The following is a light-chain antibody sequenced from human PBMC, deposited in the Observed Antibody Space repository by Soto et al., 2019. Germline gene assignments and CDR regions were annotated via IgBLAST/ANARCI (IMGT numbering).Light chain of an antibody. V-gene: IGLV2-8*01. J-gene: IGLJ1*01. CDR2: EVN. Sequence: QPVLSPPPSAPGSAGQSVSISCTRTSGDVGGYNYVSWYQQHPGKAPKLMIYEVNKRPSGVPDRFYGSKSGNTAYLTVSGLHAEDEAHYYCSSYAGSRNVFGTGTNVTVL. CDR1: SGDVGGYNY. CDR3: SSYAGSRNV.